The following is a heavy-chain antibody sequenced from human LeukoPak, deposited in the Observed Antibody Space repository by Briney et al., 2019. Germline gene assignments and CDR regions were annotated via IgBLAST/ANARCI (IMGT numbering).Heavy chain of an antibody. Sequence: GGSLRLSCAASGFAFSSYAMTWVRQAPGKGLEWVSAISGGGGSTYYADSVKGRFTISRDNSKNTLYLQMNSLRAEDTAVYYCAKDFQAYPYYFDYWGQGTLVTVSS. V-gene: IGHV3-23*01. CDR3: AKDFQAYPYYFDY. CDR1: GFAFSSYA. J-gene: IGHJ4*02. CDR2: ISGGGGST.